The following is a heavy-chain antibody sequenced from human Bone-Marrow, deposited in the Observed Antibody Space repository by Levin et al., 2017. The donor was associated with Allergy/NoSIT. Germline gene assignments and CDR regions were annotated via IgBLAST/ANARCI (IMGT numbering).Heavy chain of an antibody. CDR3: AKAGRNTDWNPYYFDY. CDR1: GFTFSSYA. J-gene: IGHJ4*02. Sequence: AGGSLRLSCAASGFTFSSYAMHWVRQAPGKGLEWVAFIWFDGTNKYYADSVKGRFTISRDNSKNTLYLQMNSLSAEDTAVYYCAKAGRNTDWNPYYFDYWGQGTLATVSS. CDR2: IWFDGTNK. D-gene: IGHD1-1*01. V-gene: IGHV3-30*02.